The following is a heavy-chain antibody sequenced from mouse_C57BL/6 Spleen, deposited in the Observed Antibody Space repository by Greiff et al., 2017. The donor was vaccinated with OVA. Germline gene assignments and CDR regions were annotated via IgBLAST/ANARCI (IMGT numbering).Heavy chain of an antibody. CDR3: ARSYYYGSIWYFDV. CDR2: IDPSDSYT. Sequence: QVQLKESGAELVMPGASVKLSCKASGYTFTSYWMHWVKQRPGQGLEWIGEIDPSDSYTNYNQKFKGKSTLTVDKSSSTAYMQLSSLTSEDSAVYYCARSYYYGSIWYFDVWGTGTTVTVSS. CDR1: GYTFTSYW. D-gene: IGHD1-1*01. J-gene: IGHJ1*03. V-gene: IGHV1-69*01.